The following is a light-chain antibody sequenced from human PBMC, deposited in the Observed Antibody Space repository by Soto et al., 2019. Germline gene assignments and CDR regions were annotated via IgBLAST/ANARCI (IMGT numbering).Light chain of an antibody. CDR1: QSVSSN. CDR3: QQYDNWPSPYT. V-gene: IGKV3-15*01. J-gene: IGKJ2*01. CDR2: GAS. Sequence: EIVMTQSPATLSVSPGERATLSCRASQSVSSNLAWYQQKPGQAPRLLIYGASTRATGIPARFSGSGSGTGFTLTISSRQSEDFAVDACQQYDNWPSPYTFGQGTKLEIK.